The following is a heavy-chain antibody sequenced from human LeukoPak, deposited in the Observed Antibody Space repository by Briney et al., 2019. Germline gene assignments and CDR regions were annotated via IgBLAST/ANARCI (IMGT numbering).Heavy chain of an antibody. Sequence: PSETLSLTCAVYGGSFSGYYWSWIRQPPGKGLAWIGYVYYGGSTSYSPSLKSRVTISVDTSKNQFSLKLSSVTAADTAVYYCARGRGCSGGSCYADYWGQGTLVTVSS. CDR1: GGSFSGYY. CDR3: ARGRGCSGGSCYADY. D-gene: IGHD2-15*01. J-gene: IGHJ4*02. V-gene: IGHV4-59*01. CDR2: VYYGGST.